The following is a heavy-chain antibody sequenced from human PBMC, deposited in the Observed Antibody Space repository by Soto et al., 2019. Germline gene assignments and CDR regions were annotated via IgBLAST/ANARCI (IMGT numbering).Heavy chain of an antibody. CDR2: INHSGST. J-gene: IGHJ4*02. Sequence: PSETLSLTCAVYGGSFSGYYWSWIRQPPGKGLEWIGEINHSGSTNYNPSLESRVTISVDTSKNQFSLKLSSVTAADTAVYYCARTPYSPSYYFDYWGQGTLVTVSS. V-gene: IGHV4-34*01. CDR1: GGSFSGYY. CDR3: ARTPYSPSYYFDY. D-gene: IGHD2-15*01.